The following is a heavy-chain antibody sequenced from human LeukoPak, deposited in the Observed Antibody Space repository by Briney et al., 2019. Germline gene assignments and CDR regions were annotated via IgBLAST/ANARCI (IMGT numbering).Heavy chain of an antibody. V-gene: IGHV4-59*08. D-gene: IGHD1-20*01. CDR3: ARNNWSTDYGIDV. CDR2: SYDRGNT. CDR1: GGSISSYY. Sequence: SETLSLTCIVSGGSISSYYWSWIRQPPGKGLEWIGYSYDRGNTNYNPSLKSRVTISVDTSKSQVSLNLRSVTAADTAVYYCARNNWSTDYGIDVWGQGTTVIVSS. J-gene: IGHJ6*02.